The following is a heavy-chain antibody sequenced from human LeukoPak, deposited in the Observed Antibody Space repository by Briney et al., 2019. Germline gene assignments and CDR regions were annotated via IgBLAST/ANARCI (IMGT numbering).Heavy chain of an antibody. J-gene: IGHJ4*02. CDR3: ARGPSIMITFGGVIAAELDY. V-gene: IGHV3-74*01. CDR1: GFTFSSYW. D-gene: IGHD3-16*02. CDR2: INSDGSST. Sequence: GGSLRLSCAASGFTFSSYWMHWVRQAPGKGLVWVSRINSDGSSTSYAASVKGRFTISRDNAKNTLYLQMNSLRAEDTAVYYCARGPSIMITFGGVIAAELDYWGQGTLVTVSS.